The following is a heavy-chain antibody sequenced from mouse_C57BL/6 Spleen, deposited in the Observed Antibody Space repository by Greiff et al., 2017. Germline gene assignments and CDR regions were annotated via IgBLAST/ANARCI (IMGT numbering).Heavy chain of an antibody. D-gene: IGHD3-2*02. V-gene: IGHV1-76*01. Sequence: QVQLQQSGAELVRPGASVKLSCKASGYTFTDYYINWVKQRPGQGLEWIARIYPGSGNTYYNEKFKGKATLNAEKSSSTAYRQLSSLTSEDSAFYICAREDSSGHYFDDWGQGTTLTVSS. CDR1: GYTFTDYY. J-gene: IGHJ2*01. CDR2: IYPGSGNT. CDR3: AREDSSGHYFDD.